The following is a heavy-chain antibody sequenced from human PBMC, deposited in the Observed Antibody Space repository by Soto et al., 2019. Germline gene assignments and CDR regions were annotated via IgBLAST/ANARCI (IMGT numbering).Heavy chain of an antibody. V-gene: IGHV3-23*01. CDR3: AHVPTYCTNGVCTYYYFDY. CDR2: ISGSGGST. Sequence: QAGGSLRLSCAASGFAFSSYAMSWVRQAPGKGLEWVSAISGSGGSTYYADSVKGRFTISRDNSKNTLYLQMNSLRAEDTAVYYCAHVPTYCTNGVCTYYYFDYWGQGTVVTVSS. CDR1: GFAFSSYA. D-gene: IGHD2-8*01. J-gene: IGHJ4*02.